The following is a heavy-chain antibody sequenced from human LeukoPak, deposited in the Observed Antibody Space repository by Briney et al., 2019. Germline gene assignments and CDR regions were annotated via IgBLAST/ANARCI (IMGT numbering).Heavy chain of an antibody. CDR1: GFTFSDSV. CDR3: ARDIELSC. D-gene: IGHD1-26*01. V-gene: IGHV3-23*01. Sequence: GGSLRLSCEASGFTFSDSVMSWVRQASGRGLEWVSLISASGGNSYYADSVKGRFTVSRDSSKNTLHLQMNSLRAEDTAVYYCARDIELSCWGQGTLVTVSS. CDR2: ISASGGNS. J-gene: IGHJ4*02.